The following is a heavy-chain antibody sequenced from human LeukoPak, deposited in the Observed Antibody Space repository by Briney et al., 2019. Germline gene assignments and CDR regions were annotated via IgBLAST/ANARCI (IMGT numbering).Heavy chain of an antibody. J-gene: IGHJ6*02. V-gene: IGHV4-59*01. CDR3: ARDRYGSGSNSYYYYGMDV. Sequence: KPSETLSLTCTVSGGSISSYYWSWIRQPPGKGLEWIGYIYYSGSTNYNPSLKSRVTISVDTSKNQFSLKLSSVTAADTAVYYCARDRYGSGSNSYYYYGMDVWGQGTTVTVSS. CDR1: GGSISSYY. CDR2: IYYSGST. D-gene: IGHD3-10*01.